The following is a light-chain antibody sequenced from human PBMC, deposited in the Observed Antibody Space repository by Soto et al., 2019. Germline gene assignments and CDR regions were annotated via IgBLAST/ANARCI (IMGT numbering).Light chain of an antibody. Sequence: EIVLTQSPATLSLSPGERATLSCRASQSVGSYLAWYQQKPGQAPRLLIYDASNRATGIPARFSGSGSGTDFTLTISGLEPEDSAVYSCLQRSDWPRTFGRGTKVEIK. CDR2: DAS. V-gene: IGKV3-11*01. J-gene: IGKJ1*01. CDR1: QSVGSY. CDR3: LQRSDWPRT.